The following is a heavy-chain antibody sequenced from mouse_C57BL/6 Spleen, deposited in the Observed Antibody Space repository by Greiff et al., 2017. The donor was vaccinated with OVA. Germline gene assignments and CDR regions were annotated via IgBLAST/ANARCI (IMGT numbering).Heavy chain of an antibody. CDR1: GFTFSDYY. CDR3: AREDYYGSSPWYFDV. Sequence: EVMLVESEGGLVQPGSSMKLSCTASGFTFSDYYMAWVRQVPEKGLEWVANINHDGSSTYYLDSLKSRFIISRDNAKNILYLQMSSLKSEDTATYYCAREDYYGSSPWYFDVWGTGTTVTVSS. CDR2: INHDGSST. V-gene: IGHV5-16*01. D-gene: IGHD1-1*01. J-gene: IGHJ1*03.